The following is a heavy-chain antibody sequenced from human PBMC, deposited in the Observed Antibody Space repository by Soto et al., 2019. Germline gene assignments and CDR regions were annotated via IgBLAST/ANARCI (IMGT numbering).Heavy chain of an antibody. Sequence: QVQLVQSGAEVKLPGASVKVSCTASGYTFTSYYVHWLRQTPGQGLEWMGLINPNGGNTRYTQKCQGRVTMTSDTSTSTVYMELSSLASEDTAVFYCARSRLGDGYNYLGYWGQGTLVTVSS. CDR3: ARSRLGDGYNYLGY. V-gene: IGHV1-46*01. CDR1: GYTFTSYY. J-gene: IGHJ4*02. D-gene: IGHD1-1*01. CDR2: INPNGGNT.